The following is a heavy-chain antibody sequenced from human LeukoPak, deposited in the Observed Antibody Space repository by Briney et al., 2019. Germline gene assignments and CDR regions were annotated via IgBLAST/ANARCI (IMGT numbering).Heavy chain of an antibody. CDR3: AREGRGGHNFDY. J-gene: IGHJ4*02. V-gene: IGHV4-34*01. D-gene: IGHD2-15*01. CDR1: DESFSGYY. CDR2: INYSGST. Sequence: SETLSLTCAVSDESFSGYYWNWIRQPPGRGLEWIGEINYSGSTQYHLSLKSRVSMSVDKSKKQVSLKLSSVTVADTAVYYCAREGRGGHNFDYWGQGTLAIVSS.